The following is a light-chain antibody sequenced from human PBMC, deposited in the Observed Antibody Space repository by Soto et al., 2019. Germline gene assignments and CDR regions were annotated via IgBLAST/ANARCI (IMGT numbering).Light chain of an antibody. CDR2: HAS. V-gene: IGKV1-5*01. CDR1: QSISNW. Sequence: IPLTPSPSTLPSYVGDIVTITCRASQSISNWLAWYQQKPGTAPKVLIYHASNLQSGVPSRFSGSGSGTEFTLTISSLQPDDFATYYCQQDNSYSFGQGTKVDIK. J-gene: IGKJ1*01. CDR3: QQDNSYS.